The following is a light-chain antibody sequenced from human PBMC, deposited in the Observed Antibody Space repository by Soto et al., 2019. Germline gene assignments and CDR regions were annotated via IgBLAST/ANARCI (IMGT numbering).Light chain of an antibody. Sequence: DIQMTQSPSSLSASVGDTVTITCRASQSISLSLNWYQQKPGKAPKLLIYAASSLQSGVPSRFSGNGSGTDFTLTISSLQPEDFATYYCHQTDSIPETFGQGTKVEIK. CDR3: HQTDSIPET. CDR1: QSISLS. V-gene: IGKV1-39*01. J-gene: IGKJ1*01. CDR2: AAS.